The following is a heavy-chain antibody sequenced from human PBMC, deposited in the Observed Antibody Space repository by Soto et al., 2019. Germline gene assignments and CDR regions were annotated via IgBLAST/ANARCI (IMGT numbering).Heavy chain of an antibody. Sequence: QLQLQESGPGLVKPSETLSLTCTVSGGSISSSSYYWGWIRQPPGKGLEWIGSTYYSGSTYYNPSLKSRVTISVDTSKTQFSLKLSSVTAADTAVYYCARLFPRVVPAAIDFDYWGQGTLVTVSS. CDR1: GGSISSSSYY. CDR2: TYYSGST. CDR3: ARLFPRVVPAAIDFDY. D-gene: IGHD2-2*01. V-gene: IGHV4-39*01. J-gene: IGHJ4*02.